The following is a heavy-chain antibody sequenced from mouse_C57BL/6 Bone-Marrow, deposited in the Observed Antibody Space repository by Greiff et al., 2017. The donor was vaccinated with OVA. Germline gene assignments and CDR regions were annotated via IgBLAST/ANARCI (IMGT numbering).Heavy chain of an antibody. J-gene: IGHJ1*03. CDR1: GFTFSDFY. V-gene: IGHV7-1*01. CDR2: SRNKANDYTT. Sequence: EVMLVESGGGLVQSGRSLRLSCATSGFTFSDFYMEWVRQAPGKGLEWIAASRNKANDYTTEYSASVKGRFIVSRDTSQSILYLQMNALRAEDTAIYYCARDAPAGSTWYFDVWGTGTTVTVSS. CDR3: ARDAPAGSTWYFDV. D-gene: IGHD1-1*01.